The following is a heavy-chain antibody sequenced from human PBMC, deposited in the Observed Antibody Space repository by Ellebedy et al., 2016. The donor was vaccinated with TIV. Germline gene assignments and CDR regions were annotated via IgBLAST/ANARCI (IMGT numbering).Heavy chain of an antibody. CDR2: IYYSGST. V-gene: IGHV4-59*01. J-gene: IGHJ3*02. Sequence: SKTLSLTCTVSGGSISSYYWSWIRQPPGKGLEWIGYIYYSGSTNYNPSLKSRVTISVDTSKNQFSLKLSSVTAADTAVYYCARDLPYGSGTLGAFDIWGQGTMVTVSS. D-gene: IGHD3-10*01. CDR1: GGSISSYY. CDR3: ARDLPYGSGTLGAFDI.